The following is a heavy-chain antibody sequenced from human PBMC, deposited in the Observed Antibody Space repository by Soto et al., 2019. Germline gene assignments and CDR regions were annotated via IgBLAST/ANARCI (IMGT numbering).Heavy chain of an antibody. Sequence: NPTETLSLTCTVSGGSISSYYWSWIRQPPGKGLEWIGYIYYSGSTNYNPSLKSRVTISVDTSKNQFSLKLSSVTAADTAVYYCARDGSNYGFGYFDYWGQGTLVTVSS. CDR1: GGSISSYY. J-gene: IGHJ4*02. CDR3: ARDGSNYGFGYFDY. V-gene: IGHV4-59*01. CDR2: IYYSGST. D-gene: IGHD4-4*01.